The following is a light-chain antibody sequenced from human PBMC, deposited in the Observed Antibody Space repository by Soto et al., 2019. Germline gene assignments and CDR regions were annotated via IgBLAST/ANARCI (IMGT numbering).Light chain of an antibody. CDR2: DAS. CDR1: QTTNTW. Sequence: IQMTQFPSTLSASXGDRVTITCRASQTTNTWLAWYQQKPGTAPKLLIYDASSLEGGVPSRFSASGSGTEFTLTISSLQPDDLATYYCQQYISYPYTFGQGTKVDIK. J-gene: IGKJ2*01. V-gene: IGKV1-5*01. CDR3: QQYISYPYT.